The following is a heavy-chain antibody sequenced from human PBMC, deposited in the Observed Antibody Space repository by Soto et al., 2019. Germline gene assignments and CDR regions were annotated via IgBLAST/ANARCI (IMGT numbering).Heavy chain of an antibody. J-gene: IGHJ6*02. CDR3: ARVRGNVVVVAATKRYYYYYGIDV. Sequence: SETLSLTCAVYGGSFSGYYWSWIRQPPGKGLEWIGEINHSGSTNYNPSLKSRVTISVDTSKNQFSLKLSSVTAADTAVYYCARVRGNVVVVAATKRYYYYYGIDVWGQGTTVTVSS. D-gene: IGHD2-15*01. V-gene: IGHV4-34*01. CDR1: GGSFSGYY. CDR2: INHSGST.